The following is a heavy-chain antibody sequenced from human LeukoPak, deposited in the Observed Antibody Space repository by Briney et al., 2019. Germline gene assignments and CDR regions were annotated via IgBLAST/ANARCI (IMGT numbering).Heavy chain of an antibody. Sequence: ASVKVSCKSSGYTFTGYYIHWVRQAPGQGLEWMGWISAYNGNTNYAQKLQGRVTMTTDTSTSTAYMELRSLRSDDTAVYYCARDSVVVVPAAMYGFYYYMDVWGKGTTVTISS. J-gene: IGHJ6*03. CDR1: GYTFTGYY. CDR3: ARDSVVVVPAAMYGFYYYMDV. V-gene: IGHV1-18*04. CDR2: ISAYNGNT. D-gene: IGHD2-2*01.